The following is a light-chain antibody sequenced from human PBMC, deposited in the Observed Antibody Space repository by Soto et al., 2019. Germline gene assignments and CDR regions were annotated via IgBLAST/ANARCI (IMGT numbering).Light chain of an antibody. J-gene: IGKJ4*01. V-gene: IGKV3-15*01. Sequence: EIVMTQSPATLPVSPGXRATLSCRASQGIGSTLAWYQQKPGQTPKLLIYGASTRTTGVPARFSGGGSGTEFTLTINCLPIVDFAVDYWQCNNSWAVSFGGGSKV. CDR2: GAS. CDR1: QGIGST. CDR3: QCNNSWAVS.